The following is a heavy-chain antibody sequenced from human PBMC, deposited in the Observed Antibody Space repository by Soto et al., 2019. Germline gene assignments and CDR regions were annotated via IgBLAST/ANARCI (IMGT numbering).Heavy chain of an antibody. CDR3: AKARCSSATCYVPDY. CDR1: GFIFSSYI. J-gene: IGHJ4*02. V-gene: IGHV3-23*01. CDR2: ISGSGGSP. D-gene: IGHD2-2*01. Sequence: DVQLLQSGGGLVQPGESLRLSCAASGFIFSSYIMSWVRQAAGKGLEWVSVISGSGGSPYHADSVQGRFTISRDNPKNTLYLQMNSLRAENTAIYYCAKARCSSATCYVPDYWGQGTLVTVSS.